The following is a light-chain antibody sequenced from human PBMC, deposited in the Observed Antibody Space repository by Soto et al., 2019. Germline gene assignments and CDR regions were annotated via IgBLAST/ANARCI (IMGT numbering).Light chain of an antibody. V-gene: IGLV2-23*02. Sequence: QSALTQPASVSGSPGQSITISCTGTSSDVGSYNLVSWYQQHPGKAPKLMIYEVSKRPSGVSNRFSGSKSGNTASLTISGLQAEDEADYYCCSYAGSSTSRVFDVFGTGTKLTVL. J-gene: IGLJ1*01. CDR1: SSDVGSYNL. CDR3: CSYAGSSTSRVFDV. CDR2: EVS.